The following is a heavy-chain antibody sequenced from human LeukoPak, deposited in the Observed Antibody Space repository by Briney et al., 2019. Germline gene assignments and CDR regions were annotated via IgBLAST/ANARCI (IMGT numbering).Heavy chain of an antibody. J-gene: IGHJ4*02. D-gene: IGHD2-21*01. CDR2: ISAYNGNT. CDR1: GYTFTGYY. V-gene: IGHV1-18*04. Sequence: GASVKVSCKASGYTFTGYYMHWVRQAPGQGLEWMGWISAYNGNTNYAQKLQGRVTMTTDTSTSTAYMELRSLRSDDTAVYYCARGGPSLRAYVNDYWGQGTLVTVSS. CDR3: ARGGPSLRAYVNDY.